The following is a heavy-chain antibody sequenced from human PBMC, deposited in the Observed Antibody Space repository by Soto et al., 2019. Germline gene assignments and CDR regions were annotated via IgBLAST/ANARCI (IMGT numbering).Heavy chain of an antibody. CDR3: ELYRREAVAGYTLDN. CDR2: IYYSGST. Sequence: SETLSLTCTVSGGSISSYYWSWIRQPPGKGLEWIGYIYYSGSTNYNPSLKSRVTISVDTSKSQFSLKVNSMTAADTAVYYCELYRREAVAGYTLDNWGQGILVTVSS. D-gene: IGHD3-16*02. CDR1: GGSISSYY. J-gene: IGHJ4*02. V-gene: IGHV4-59*01.